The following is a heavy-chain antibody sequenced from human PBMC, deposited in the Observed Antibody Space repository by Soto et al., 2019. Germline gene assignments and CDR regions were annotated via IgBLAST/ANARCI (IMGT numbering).Heavy chain of an antibody. D-gene: IGHD3-3*01. J-gene: IGHJ6*02. CDR1: GFTFSNAW. CDR2: IKSKTDGGTT. CDR3: TTDLADFSITIFGVVINPDYYYGMDV. Sequence: GSLRLSCAASGFTFSNAWMSWVRQAPGKGLEWVGRIKSKTDGGTTDYAAPVTGRFTISRDDSKNTLYLQMNSLKTEDTAVYYCTTDLADFSITIFGVVINPDYYYGMDVWGQGTTVTVS. V-gene: IGHV3-15*01.